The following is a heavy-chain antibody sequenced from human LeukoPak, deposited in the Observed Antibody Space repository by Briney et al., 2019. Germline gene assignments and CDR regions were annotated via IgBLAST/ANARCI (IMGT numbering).Heavy chain of an antibody. Sequence: PSETLSLTCTVSGGSISSYSWSWIRQPPGKGLEWIGYIYYSGSTNYNPSLKSRVTISVDASKNQFSMKLSSVTAADTAVYYCASSYYGSGSRYNDYWGQGTLVTVSS. D-gene: IGHD3-10*01. CDR1: GGSISSYS. CDR3: ASSYYGSGSRYNDY. V-gene: IGHV4-59*01. J-gene: IGHJ4*02. CDR2: IYYSGST.